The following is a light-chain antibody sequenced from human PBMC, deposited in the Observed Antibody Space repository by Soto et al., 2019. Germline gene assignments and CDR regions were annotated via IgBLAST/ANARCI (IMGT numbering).Light chain of an antibody. V-gene: IGKV3-20*01. J-gene: IGKJ1*01. CDR1: QSVSNNY. CDR2: GAS. Sequence: IVLTRCQGSLSLSPWERATTFCRASQSVSNNYLAWYQQKPGQAPTLLIYGASIRAAGIPERFSGSGSGTDFTLTIRRLEPEDFAVYYCQQYGSSPRTFGQGTKVDI. CDR3: QQYGSSPRT.